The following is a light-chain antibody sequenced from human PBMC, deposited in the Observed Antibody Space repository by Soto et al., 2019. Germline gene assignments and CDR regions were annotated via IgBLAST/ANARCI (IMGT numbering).Light chain of an antibody. V-gene: IGLV1-40*01. CDR1: SSNIGAGYD. CDR2: GNS. CDR3: QSYDSSLSGSKV. J-gene: IGLJ1*01. Sequence: QSVLTQPASVSGAPGQRVTISCTGSSSNIGAGYDVHWYQQLPGTAPKLLIYGNSNRPSGVPDRFSGSKSGTSASLAITGLQAEHEPDYYCQSYDSSLSGSKVFGTGTKVTVL.